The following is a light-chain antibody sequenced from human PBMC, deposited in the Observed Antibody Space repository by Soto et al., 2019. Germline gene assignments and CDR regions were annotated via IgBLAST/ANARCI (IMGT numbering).Light chain of an antibody. Sequence: EIVLTQSPGTLSLSPGERATLSCRASQSVSSTTLAWYQQKPAQAPRLLIYGASSRATGIPDRFSGSGSGTDFTLTISRLEPEDFAVYYCQQYGSSPWTFGQGTKVEIK. CDR3: QQYGSSPWT. J-gene: IGKJ1*01. CDR2: GAS. CDR1: QSVSSTT. V-gene: IGKV3-20*01.